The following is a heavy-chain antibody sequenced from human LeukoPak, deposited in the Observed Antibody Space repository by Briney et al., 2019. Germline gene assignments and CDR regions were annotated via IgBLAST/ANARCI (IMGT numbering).Heavy chain of an antibody. Sequence: GGSLRLSCAASGFTFSSYWMSWVRQAPGKGLEWVANIKQDGSEKYYVDSVKGRFTISRDNAKNSLYLQMNSLRAEDTAVYYCARGPSGVITLFDYWGQGTLVTVSS. CDR2: IKQDGSEK. D-gene: IGHD3-10*01. CDR3: ARGPSGVITLFDY. CDR1: GFTFSSYW. J-gene: IGHJ4*02. V-gene: IGHV3-7*01.